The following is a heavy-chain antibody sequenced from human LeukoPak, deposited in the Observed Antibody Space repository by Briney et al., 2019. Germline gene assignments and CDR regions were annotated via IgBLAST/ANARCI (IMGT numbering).Heavy chain of an antibody. V-gene: IGHV4-39*01. J-gene: IGHJ4*02. Sequence: SETLSLTCTVSGGSISSSSYYWGWIRQPPGKGLEWIGSIYYSGSTYYSPSLKSRVTISVDTSKNQFSLKLSYVTAADTAVYYCASRGCDFWSGCTRGGYFDYWGQGTRSPSPQ. CDR2: IYYSGST. D-gene: IGHD3-3*01. CDR3: ASRGCDFWSGCTRGGYFDY. CDR1: GGSISSSSYY.